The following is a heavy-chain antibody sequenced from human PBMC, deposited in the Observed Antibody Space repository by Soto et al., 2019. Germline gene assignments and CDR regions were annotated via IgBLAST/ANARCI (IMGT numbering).Heavy chain of an antibody. V-gene: IGHV3-33*01. Sequence: QVQLVESGGGVVQPGRSLRLSCAASGFTFSSYGMHWVRQAAGKGLEWVAVIWYDGSNKYYADSVKGRFTISRDNSKNTLYLQMNSLRAEDTAVYYCARDRIQEWLVWGMDVWGQGTTVTVSS. CDR1: GFTFSSYG. CDR3: ARDRIQEWLVWGMDV. J-gene: IGHJ6*02. CDR2: IWYDGSNK. D-gene: IGHD6-19*01.